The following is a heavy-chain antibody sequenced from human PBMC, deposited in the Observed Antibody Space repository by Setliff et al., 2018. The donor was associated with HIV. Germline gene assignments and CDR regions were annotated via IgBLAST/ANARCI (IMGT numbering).Heavy chain of an antibody. J-gene: IGHJ6*03. D-gene: IGHD6-6*01. CDR1: GGSISSGSYY. V-gene: IGHV4-61*09. CDR3: AKTGVSRRKHYYYYMDL. CDR2: IYTSGST. Sequence: SETLSLTCTVSGGSISSGSYYWSWIRQPAGKGLEWIGHIYTSGSTNYNPSLKSRVTISVDTSKTQFSLKLRSVTAADTAVYYCAKTGVSRRKHYYYYMDLWGKGTSVTVS.